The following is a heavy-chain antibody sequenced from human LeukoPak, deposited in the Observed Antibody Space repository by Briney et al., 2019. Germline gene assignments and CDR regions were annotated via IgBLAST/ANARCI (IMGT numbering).Heavy chain of an antibody. V-gene: IGHV3-23*01. J-gene: IGHJ4*02. CDR2: ISGSGGST. CDR3: AREGGGYSGNFDY. D-gene: IGHD5-24*01. Sequence: GGSLRLSCAASGFTFSSYAMSWVRQAPGKGLEWVSAISGSGGSTYYANSVKGRFTISRDNSKNTLYLQMNSLRAEDTAVYYCAREGGGYSGNFDYWGQGTLVTVSS. CDR1: GFTFSSYA.